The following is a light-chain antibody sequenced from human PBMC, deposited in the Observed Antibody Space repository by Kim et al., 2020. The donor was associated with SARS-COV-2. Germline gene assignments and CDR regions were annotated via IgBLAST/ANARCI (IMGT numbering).Light chain of an antibody. J-gene: IGKJ2*01. V-gene: IGKV3-20*01. CDR3: QQYGSSPRT. Sequence: EIVLTQSPGTLSLSPGVRATLSCRASQSVTSSYLAWYQQRPGQAPRLLIYGASSRATGIPDRFSGSGSGTDFTLTISRLEPEDFAVYYCQQYGSSPRTFGQGTQLEI. CDR2: GAS. CDR1: QSVTSSY.